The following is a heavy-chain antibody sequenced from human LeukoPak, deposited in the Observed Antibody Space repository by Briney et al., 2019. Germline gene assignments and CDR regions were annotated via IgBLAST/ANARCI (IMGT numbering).Heavy chain of an antibody. V-gene: IGHV3-74*03. J-gene: IGHJ4*02. Sequence: GGSLRLSCAPSGFTFSSYWMHWVRQAPGKGLVWVSRINSDGSRTTYADSVKGRFSISRDNAKNTLYLQMNSLRAEDTAVYYCARDWGYSKDYWGQGTLVTVSS. CDR2: INSDGSRT. D-gene: IGHD4-11*01. CDR1: GFTFSSYW. CDR3: ARDWGYSKDY.